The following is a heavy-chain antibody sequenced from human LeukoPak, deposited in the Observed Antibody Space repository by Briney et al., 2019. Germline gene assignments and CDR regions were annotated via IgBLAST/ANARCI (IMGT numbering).Heavy chain of an antibody. V-gene: IGHV3-7*01. Sequence: GGSLRLSCAASGFNFTKYWMTCGREAPGKGREWVANINQDGSDKYYVDSVEGGFTISRDTAKNSLYLQMSSLRAEDTAVFYCARINFGAFDIWGQGTMVTVSS. J-gene: IGHJ3*02. CDR3: ARINFGAFDI. CDR1: GFNFTKYW. D-gene: IGHD3-10*01. CDR2: INQDGSDK.